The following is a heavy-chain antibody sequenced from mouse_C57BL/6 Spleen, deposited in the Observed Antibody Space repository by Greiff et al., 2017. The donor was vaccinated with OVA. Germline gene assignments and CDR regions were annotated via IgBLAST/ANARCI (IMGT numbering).Heavy chain of an antibody. Sequence: KPGKGLEWIGQIYPGDGDTNYNGKFKGKATLTADKSSSTAYMQLSSLTSEDSAVYFCARSGGGNYYGSRHWYFDVWGTGTTVTVSS. V-gene: IGHV1-80*01. D-gene: IGHD1-1*01. CDR2: IYPGDGDT. J-gene: IGHJ1*03. CDR3: ARSGGGNYYGSRHWYFDV.